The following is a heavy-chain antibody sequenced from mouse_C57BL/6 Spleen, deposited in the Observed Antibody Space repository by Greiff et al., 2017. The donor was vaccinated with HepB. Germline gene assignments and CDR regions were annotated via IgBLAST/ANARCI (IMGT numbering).Heavy chain of an antibody. V-gene: IGHV2-5*01. CDR3: AKNWDDYYAMDY. CDR1: GFSLTSYG. CDR2: IWRGGST. J-gene: IGHJ4*01. Sequence: VQLQQSGPGLVQPSQSLSITCTVSGFSLTSYGVHWVRRSPGKGLEWLGVIWRGGSTDYNAAFMSRLSITKDNSKSQIFVKMNSLQADDTAIYYCAKNWDDYYAMDYWGQGTSVTVSS. D-gene: IGHD4-1*01.